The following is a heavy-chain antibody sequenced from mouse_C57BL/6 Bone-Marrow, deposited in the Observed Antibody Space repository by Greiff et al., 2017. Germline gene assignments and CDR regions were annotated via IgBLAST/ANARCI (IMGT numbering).Heavy chain of an antibody. CDR2: IDPSDSYT. CDR3: ARERGYAMDY. Sequence: QVQLQQPGAELVMPGASVKLSCKASGYTFTSYWMHWVKQRPGQGLEWIGEIDPSDSYTNYNQKFKGKSTLTVDKSSSTAYMQLSSRTSEDSAVYYCARERGYAMDYWGQGTSVTVSS. V-gene: IGHV1-69*01. J-gene: IGHJ4*01. CDR1: GYTFTSYW.